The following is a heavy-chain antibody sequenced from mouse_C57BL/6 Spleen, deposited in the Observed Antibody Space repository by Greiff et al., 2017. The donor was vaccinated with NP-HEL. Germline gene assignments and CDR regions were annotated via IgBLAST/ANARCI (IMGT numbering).Heavy chain of an antibody. D-gene: IGHD2-3*01. J-gene: IGHJ1*03. CDR1: GYSITSGYD. Sequence: EVQLVESGPGMVKPSQSLSLTCTVTGYSITSGYDWHWIRHFPGNKLEWMGYISYSGSTNYNPSLKSRISITHDTSKNHFFLKLNSVTTEDTATYYCARRGGYYPDWYFDVWGTGTTVTVSS. V-gene: IGHV3-1*01. CDR2: ISYSGST. CDR3: ARRGGYYPDWYFDV.